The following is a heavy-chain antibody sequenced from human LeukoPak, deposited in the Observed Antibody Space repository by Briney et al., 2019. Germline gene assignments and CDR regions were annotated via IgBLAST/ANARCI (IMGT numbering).Heavy chain of an antibody. CDR3: ARVVAVAGKAFDI. Sequence: GGSLRLSCAASGFTFSSYSMNWVRQAPGKGLEWVSSISSSSSYVYYADSVKGRFTISRDNAKNSLYLQMNSLRAEDTAVYYCARVVAVAGKAFDIWGQGTMVTVSS. D-gene: IGHD6-19*01. J-gene: IGHJ3*02. V-gene: IGHV3-21*01. CDR1: GFTFSSYS. CDR2: ISSSSSYV.